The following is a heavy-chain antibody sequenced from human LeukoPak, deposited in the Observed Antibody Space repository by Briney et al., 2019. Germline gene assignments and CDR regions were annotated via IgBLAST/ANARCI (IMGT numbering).Heavy chain of an antibody. Sequence: HAGGSLRLSCAASGFTFSSYAMSWVRQAPGKGLEWVSAISGSGGSTYYADSVKGRFTISRDNSRNTLYLQMNSLRAEDTALYYCAKGTYSAYNSGCAYWGQGTLVTVSS. CDR3: AKGTYSAYNSGCAY. CDR2: ISGSGGST. J-gene: IGHJ4*02. CDR1: GFTFSSYA. V-gene: IGHV3-23*01. D-gene: IGHD5-12*01.